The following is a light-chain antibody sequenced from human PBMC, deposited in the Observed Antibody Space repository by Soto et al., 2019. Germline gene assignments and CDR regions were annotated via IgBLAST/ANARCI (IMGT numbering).Light chain of an antibody. CDR2: WAS. CDR1: QSVLYSSKNKNY. Sequence: DIVMTQSPDSLAVSLGERATINCKSSQSVLYSSKNKNYLAWYQQKPGQPPKLLIYWASTRESGVPDRFSGSGSGTDFTLTISSLQAEDVAVYYCQQYYSVPPTFDQGTRVEIK. CDR3: QQYYSVPPT. J-gene: IGKJ1*01. V-gene: IGKV4-1*01.